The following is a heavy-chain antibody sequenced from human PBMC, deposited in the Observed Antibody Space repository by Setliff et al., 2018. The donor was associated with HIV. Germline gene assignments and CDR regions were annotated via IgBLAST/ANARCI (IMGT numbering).Heavy chain of an antibody. D-gene: IGHD3-3*01. CDR2: ITAHNGNT. V-gene: IGHV1-18*01. CDR3: ARELGTREWLGYYYYYGMDV. Sequence: ASVKVSCKASGYTFTSYGISWVRQAPGQGLEWMGWITAHNGNTNYAQKFQGRVTITADESTSTAYMELSSLRSEDTAVYYCARELGTREWLGYYYYYGMDVWGQGTTVTVSS. J-gene: IGHJ6*02. CDR1: GYTFTSYG.